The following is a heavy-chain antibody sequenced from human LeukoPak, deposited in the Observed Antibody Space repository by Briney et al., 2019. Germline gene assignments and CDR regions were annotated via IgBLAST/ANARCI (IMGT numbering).Heavy chain of an antibody. J-gene: IGHJ3*02. V-gene: IGHV1-46*01. CDR3: ARYGFSSVWQGGWHAFDI. D-gene: IGHD6-25*01. CDR2: INPTSGDR. Sequence: GASVKVSCKASGYTFTSYYVHCVRQAPGQGLEWMGIINPTSGDRDYAQNFQGRVTMTRDMSTSTVYMELSSLRSEDTAVYYCARYGFSSVWQGGWHAFDIWGLGTMVTVSS. CDR1: GYTFTSYY.